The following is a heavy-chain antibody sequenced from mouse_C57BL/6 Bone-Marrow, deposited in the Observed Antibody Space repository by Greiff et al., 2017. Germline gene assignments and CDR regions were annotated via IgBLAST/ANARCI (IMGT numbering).Heavy chain of an antibody. CDR1: GFTFSDYG. CDR3: ARGMITTVVAPYYYAMDY. V-gene: IGHV5-17*01. D-gene: IGHD1-1*01. J-gene: IGHJ4*01. Sequence: EVKVVESGGGLVKPGGSLKLSCAASGFTFSDYGMHWVRQAPEKGLEWVAYISSGSSTIYYADTVKGRFTFSRDNAKNTLFLQMTSLRSEDTAMYYCARGMITTVVAPYYYAMDYWGQGTSGTVSS. CDR2: ISSGSSTI.